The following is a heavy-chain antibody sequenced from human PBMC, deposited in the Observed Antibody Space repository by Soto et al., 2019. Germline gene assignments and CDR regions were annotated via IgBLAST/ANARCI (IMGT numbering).Heavy chain of an antibody. J-gene: IGHJ5*02. CDR2: IGGSGDST. CDR3: ANGMSGSDSYNLFDP. CDR1: RFTFSRYA. D-gene: IGHD1-26*01. Sequence: EVQLLESGGGLVQPGGSLRLSCAASRFTFSRYAMSWVRQAPGKGLEWVSAIGGSGDSTFYADSVKGRFTISRDNSKNTLYLQMNTLRAEDTAVYYCANGMSGSDSYNLFDPWGQGNLGTVSS. V-gene: IGHV3-23*01.